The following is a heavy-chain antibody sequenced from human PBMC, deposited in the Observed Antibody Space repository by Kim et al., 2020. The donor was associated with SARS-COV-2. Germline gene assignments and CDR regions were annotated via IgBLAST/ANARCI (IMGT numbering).Heavy chain of an antibody. V-gene: IGHV3-30*18. CDR2: ISYSGSNK. J-gene: IGHJ4*02. CDR1: GFTFSTYG. Sequence: GGSLRLSCAASGFTFSTYGMHWVRQAPGKGLEWVAVISYSGSNKYYADSVKGRITISRDNPKNTVYLQMNSLRAEDTAVQYCAKDSSLAVVVPHIDYWGQGTLVTVSS. CDR3: AKDSSLAVVVPHIDY. D-gene: IGHD2-2*01.